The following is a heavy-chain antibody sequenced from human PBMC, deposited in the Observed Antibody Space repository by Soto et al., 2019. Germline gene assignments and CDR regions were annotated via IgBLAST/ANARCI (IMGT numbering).Heavy chain of an antibody. CDR3: ARVPGP. CDR1: GGSISSGGYS. J-gene: IGHJ5*02. CDR2: IYHSEST. Sequence: QLQLQESGSGLVKPSQTLSLTGAVSGGSISSGGYSWSWIRQPPGKGLEWIGYIYHSESTYYNPSLKSRSTISVDRSKNQLSLKLSAVTAADTAVDYCARVPGPWGQGTLVTVSS. V-gene: IGHV4-30-2*01.